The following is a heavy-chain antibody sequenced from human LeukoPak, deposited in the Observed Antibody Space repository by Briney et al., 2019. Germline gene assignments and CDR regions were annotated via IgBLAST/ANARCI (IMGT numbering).Heavy chain of an antibody. J-gene: IGHJ4*02. V-gene: IGHV3-7*05. CDR3: ARGRARFDY. CDR2: IKEHESEE. CDR1: GFTFGSYW. Sequence: GGSLRLSCSTSGFTFGSYWMSWVRQAPGKGLEWVANIKEHESEEYYVDSVKGRFTISRDNAKNSLYLQMNSLRAEDTAVYYCARGRARFDYWGQGTLVTVSS.